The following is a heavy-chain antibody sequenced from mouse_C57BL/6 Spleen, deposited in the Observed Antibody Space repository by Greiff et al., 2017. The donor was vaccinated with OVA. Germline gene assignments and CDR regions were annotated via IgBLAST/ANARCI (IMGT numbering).Heavy chain of an antibody. CDR1: GYTFTDYN. V-gene: IGHV1-18*01. D-gene: IGHD1-1*01. CDR3: ARRGHYYGSSYGYFDV. CDR2: INPNNGGT. Sequence: EVQLQQSGPELVKPGASVKIPCKASGYTFTDYNMDWVKQSHGKSLEWIGDINPNNGGTIYNQKFKGKATLTVDKSSSTAYMELRSLTSEDTAVYYCARRGHYYGSSYGYFDVWGTGTTVTVSS. J-gene: IGHJ1*03.